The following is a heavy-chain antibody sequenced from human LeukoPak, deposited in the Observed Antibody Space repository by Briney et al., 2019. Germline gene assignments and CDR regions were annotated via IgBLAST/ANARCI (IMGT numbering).Heavy chain of an antibody. Sequence: SVKVSCKASGGTFSSYTISWVRQAPGQGLEWMGRIIPILGIANYAQKFQGRITITADKSTSTAYMELSSLRSEDTAVYYCARTSPIVGATGGAFDIWGQGTMVTVSS. CDR2: IIPILGIA. D-gene: IGHD1-26*01. CDR3: ARTSPIVGATGGAFDI. J-gene: IGHJ3*02. CDR1: GGTFSSYT. V-gene: IGHV1-69*02.